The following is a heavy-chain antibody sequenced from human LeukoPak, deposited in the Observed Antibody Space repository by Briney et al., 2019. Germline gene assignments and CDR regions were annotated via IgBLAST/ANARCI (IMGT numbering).Heavy chain of an antibody. V-gene: IGHV1-2*02. CDR3: ARDFPVVAATLDY. CDR2: INPNSGGT. Sequence: ASVKVSCKASGYTFTGYYMHWVRQAPGQGLEWMGWINPNSGGTNYAQKFQGRVTMTRDTSISTAYIELSRLRSDDTAVYYCARDFPVVAATLDYWGQGTLVTVSS. D-gene: IGHD2-15*01. J-gene: IGHJ4*02. CDR1: GYTFTGYY.